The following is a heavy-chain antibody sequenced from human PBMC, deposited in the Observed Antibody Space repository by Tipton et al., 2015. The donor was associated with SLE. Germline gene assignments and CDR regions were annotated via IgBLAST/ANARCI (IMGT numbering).Heavy chain of an antibody. CDR1: GFNFRDAW. D-gene: IGHD6-13*01. J-gene: IGHJ4*02. V-gene: IGHV3-15*01. CDR2: MKSKSFGETT. Sequence: GSLRLSCAASGFNFRDAWMTWVRQAPGKGPEWIGLMKSKSFGETTNYAAPVKGRFTISRDNSESTVSLQMKSLRTEDTAVYYCAPQSAAAGFDYWGQGTLVTVSS. CDR3: APQSAAAGFDY.